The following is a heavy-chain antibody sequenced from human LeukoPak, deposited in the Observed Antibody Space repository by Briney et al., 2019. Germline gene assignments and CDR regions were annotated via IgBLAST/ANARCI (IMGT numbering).Heavy chain of an antibody. CDR2: INSDGSST. Sequence: GGSLRLSCAASGFTFSSYWMHWVRQAPGKGLVWVSRINSDGSSTSYADSVKGRFTISRDNAKNTLYLQMNSLRAEDTAVYYCARLPTVTGYYYYYYYMDVWGKGTTVTVSS. J-gene: IGHJ6*03. CDR1: GFTFSSYW. V-gene: IGHV3-74*01. D-gene: IGHD4-11*01. CDR3: ARLPTVTGYYYYYYYMDV.